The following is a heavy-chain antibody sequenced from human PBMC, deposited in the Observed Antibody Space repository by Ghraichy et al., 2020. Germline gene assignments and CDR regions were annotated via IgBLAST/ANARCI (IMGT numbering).Heavy chain of an antibody. CDR3: AKDRDYDYVWGSYRQNYFDY. CDR2: ISGSGGST. CDR1: GFTFSSYA. J-gene: IGHJ4*02. Sequence: GSVKVSCAASGFTFSSYAMSWVRQAPGKGLEWVSAISGSGGSTYYADSVKGRFTISRDNSKNTLYLQMNSLRAEDTAVYYCAKDRDYDYVWGSYRQNYFDYWGQGTLVTVSS. V-gene: IGHV3-23*01. D-gene: IGHD3-16*02.